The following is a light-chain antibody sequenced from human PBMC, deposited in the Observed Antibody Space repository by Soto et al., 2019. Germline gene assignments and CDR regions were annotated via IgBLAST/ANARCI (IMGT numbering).Light chain of an antibody. J-gene: IGLJ2*01. CDR1: SSDVNGYNY. CDR2: DVS. Sequence: QPVLTQPASVSGSPGQSITISCTGTSSDVNGYNYVSWYQQHPGKAPKLMIYDVSNRPSGVSNRFSGSKSGNTASLTISGLQAEDEADYYCSSYTSSSPYLIFGGGTKLTVL. CDR3: SSYTSSSPYLI. V-gene: IGLV2-14*03.